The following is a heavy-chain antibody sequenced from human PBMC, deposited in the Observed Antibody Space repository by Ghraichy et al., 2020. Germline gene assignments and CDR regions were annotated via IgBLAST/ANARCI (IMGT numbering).Heavy chain of an antibody. CDR1: GFSLSNSW. CDR3: AKSDWMAA. CDR2: SKYDGTIA. D-gene: IGHD2-21*02. J-gene: IGHJ5*02. V-gene: IGHV3-74*01. Sequence: GGSLRLSCTVSGFSLSNSWMQWVRQAPGKGLVWVSRSKYDGTIATYTDSVKGRFTTSRDNAKNTLYLQMNSLRAEDTAVYYCAKSDWMAAWGQGSLVIVSS.